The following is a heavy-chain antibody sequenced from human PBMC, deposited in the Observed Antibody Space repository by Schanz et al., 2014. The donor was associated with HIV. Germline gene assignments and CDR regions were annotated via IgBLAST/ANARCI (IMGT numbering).Heavy chain of an antibody. J-gene: IGHJ3*02. Sequence: EVQLVESGGGLVRPGESLRLSCLASGFTFNNYAMSWVRQAPGKGLEWVSSISSGSSHIYNADSVKGRFTISRDDSANTVHLQMSSVRAEDTAVYYCARDGEWLRLGADIWGQGTKVTVSS. CDR2: ISSGSSHI. D-gene: IGHD5-12*01. V-gene: IGHV3-21*04. CDR3: ARDGEWLRLGADI. CDR1: GFTFNNYA.